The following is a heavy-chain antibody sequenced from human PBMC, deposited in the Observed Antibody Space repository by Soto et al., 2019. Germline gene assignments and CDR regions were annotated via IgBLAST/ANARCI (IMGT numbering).Heavy chain of an antibody. Sequence: SETLSLTCAVSGGSISSSNWWSWVRQPPGKGLEWIGEIYHSGSTNYNPSLKSRVTISVDKSKNQFSLKLSSVTAADTAVYYCASFIAAAGTGYYYYGMDVWGQGTTVT. CDR3: ASFIAAAGTGYYYYGMDV. CDR1: GGSISSSNW. D-gene: IGHD6-13*01. CDR2: IYHSGST. J-gene: IGHJ6*02. V-gene: IGHV4-4*02.